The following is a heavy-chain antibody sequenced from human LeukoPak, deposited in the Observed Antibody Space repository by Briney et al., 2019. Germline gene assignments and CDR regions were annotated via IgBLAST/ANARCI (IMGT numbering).Heavy chain of an antibody. CDR3: ARDGGGDIVVAFAFDI. J-gene: IGHJ3*02. CDR2: INQDGSEK. V-gene: IGHV3-7*05. Sequence: PGGSLRLSCAVSGFTFSRYEMSWVRQAPGKGLEWVAHINQDGSEKYYVDSVKGRFTISRDNAKNSLYLQMNSLRAEDTAVYYCARDGGGDIVVAFAFDIWGQGTMVTVSS. CDR1: GFTFSRYE. D-gene: IGHD2-15*01.